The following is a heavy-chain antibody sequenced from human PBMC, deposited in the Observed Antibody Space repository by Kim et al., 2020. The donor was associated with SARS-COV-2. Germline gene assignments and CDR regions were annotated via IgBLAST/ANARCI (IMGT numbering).Heavy chain of an antibody. J-gene: IGHJ6*02. V-gene: IGHV3-9*01. Sequence: GGSLRLSCAASGFTFDDYAMHWVRQAPGKGLEWVSGISWNSGSIGYADSVKGRFTISRDNAKNSLYLQMNSLRAEDTALYYCAKCDGDYYYGMDVWGQGTTVTVSS. CDR1: GFTFDDYA. D-gene: IGHD4-17*01. CDR3: AKCDGDYYYGMDV. CDR2: ISWNSGSI.